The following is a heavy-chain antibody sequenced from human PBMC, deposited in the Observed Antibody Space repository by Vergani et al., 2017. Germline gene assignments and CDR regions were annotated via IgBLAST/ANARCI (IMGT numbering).Heavy chain of an antibody. CDR1: GYSFTSYW. J-gene: IGHJ4*02. V-gene: IGHV5-51*01. CDR3: ARLPRGLRGMSLEY. Sequence: EVQLVQSGAEVKKPGESLKISCKGSGYSFTSYWIGWVRQMPGKGLEWMGLIFSGDADTRYSPSFEGQVTISADTSTSTAYVQWPSLKASDTAVYFCARLPRGLRGMSLEYWGQGTLVTVSS. CDR2: IFSGDADT. D-gene: IGHD3-10*01.